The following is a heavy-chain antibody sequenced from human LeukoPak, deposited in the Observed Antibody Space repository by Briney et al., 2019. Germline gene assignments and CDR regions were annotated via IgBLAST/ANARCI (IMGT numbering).Heavy chain of an antibody. CDR2: IIPIFGTA. V-gene: IGHV1-69*13. CDR1: GGTFSSYA. CDR3: ARVVLEWLSQHAHYYYYVMDV. J-gene: IGHJ6*02. Sequence: GASVKVSCKASGGTFSSYAISGVRQAPGQGLEWMGGIIPIFGTANYAQKFQGRVTITADESTSTAYMELSSLRSEDTAVYYCARVVLEWLSQHAHYYYYVMDVWGQGTTVTVSS. D-gene: IGHD3-3*01.